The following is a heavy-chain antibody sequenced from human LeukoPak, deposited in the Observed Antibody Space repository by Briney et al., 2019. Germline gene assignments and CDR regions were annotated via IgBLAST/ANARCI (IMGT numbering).Heavy chain of an antibody. D-gene: IGHD3-22*01. CDR3: ARDLYDVITTDSNWFDP. Sequence: PGGSLRLSCAASGFTFSSYWMSWVRQAPGKGLEWVANIKQDGSEKYYVDSVKGRFTISRDNAKNSLYLQMNSLRAEDTAVYYCARDLYDVITTDSNWFDPWGQGTLVTVSS. V-gene: IGHV3-7*01. CDR2: IKQDGSEK. J-gene: IGHJ5*02. CDR1: GFTFSSYW.